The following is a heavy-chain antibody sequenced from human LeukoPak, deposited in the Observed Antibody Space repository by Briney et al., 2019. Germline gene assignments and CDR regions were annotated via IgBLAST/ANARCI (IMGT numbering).Heavy chain of an antibody. CDR1: GYSFSTYW. Sequence: GESLKISCEASGYSFSTYWIAWVRQMPGKGLEWMGIIHPLDFDTRYSPSFQGQVTISVNKSINTAFLQWSSLKASDTAIYYCARPNDRGYGSSFYHWGQGTLVTVSS. J-gene: IGHJ5*02. V-gene: IGHV5-51*01. CDR3: ARPNDRGYGSSFYH. CDR2: IHPLDFDT. D-gene: IGHD6-6*01.